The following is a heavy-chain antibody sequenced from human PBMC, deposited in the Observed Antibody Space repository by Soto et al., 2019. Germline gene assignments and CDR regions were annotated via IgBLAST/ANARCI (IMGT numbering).Heavy chain of an antibody. CDR2: IFYTGTT. Sequence: SETLSLTCTVSGDSISNYYWSWIRQSPGKGLEWIGYIFYTGTTNYNPSLKSRVTISVDTSKNQFSLKLSSVTAADTAVYYCARDRRWFAELSSFDYWGQGTLVTVS. CDR3: ARDRRWFAELSSFDY. J-gene: IGHJ4*02. CDR1: GDSISNYY. D-gene: IGHD3-10*01. V-gene: IGHV4-59*01.